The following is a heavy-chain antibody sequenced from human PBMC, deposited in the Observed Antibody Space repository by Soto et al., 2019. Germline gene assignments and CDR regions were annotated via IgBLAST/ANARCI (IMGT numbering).Heavy chain of an antibody. J-gene: IGHJ4*02. CDR2: IDPTYSDT. CDR1: GNSFTTYW. Sequence: HVASLKISSDGSGNSFTTYWIGWTRLKHGKGLEWVGIIDPTYSDTRYIPSFQGQVTISVDKSMATAYLQWCSLQTPSTALYYWARAITFGGDVVACYYWQQGTLGTVAS. D-gene: IGHD3-16*01. CDR3: ARAITFGGDVVACYY. V-gene: IGHV5-51*01.